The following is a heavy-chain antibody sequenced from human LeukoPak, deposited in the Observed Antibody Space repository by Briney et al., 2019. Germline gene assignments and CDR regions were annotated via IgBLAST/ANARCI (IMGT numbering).Heavy chain of an antibody. Sequence: ASVKVSCKVSGYTLTELSTHWVRQAPGKGLEWMGGFDPEDGETIYAQKFQGRVTMTEDTSTDTAYMELTSLRSEDTAVYYCATDPRGEQLGTPTVSDYWGQGTLVTVSS. CDR1: GYTLTELS. CDR2: FDPEDGET. J-gene: IGHJ4*02. CDR3: ATDPRGEQLGTPTVSDY. D-gene: IGHD6-13*01. V-gene: IGHV1-24*01.